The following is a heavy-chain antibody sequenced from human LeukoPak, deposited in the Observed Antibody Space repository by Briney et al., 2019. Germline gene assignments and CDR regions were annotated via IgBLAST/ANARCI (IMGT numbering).Heavy chain of an antibody. Sequence: GGSLRPSCAASGFTFSTYAITWVRQGLGKGLEWVSAIRPDGDRTYYANSVRGRFTISRDNSKDTVYLQINGLRVEDTAVYYCAREQSGTRGWYTVDYWGQGTLVTVSS. CDR2: IRPDGDRT. V-gene: IGHV3-23*01. CDR1: GFTFSTYA. J-gene: IGHJ4*02. CDR3: AREQSGTRGWYTVDY. D-gene: IGHD6-19*01.